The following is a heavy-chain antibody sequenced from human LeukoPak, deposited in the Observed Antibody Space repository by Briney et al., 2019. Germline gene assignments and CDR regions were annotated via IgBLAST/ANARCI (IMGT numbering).Heavy chain of an antibody. CDR2: IKSKTDGGTT. V-gene: IGHV3-15*07. Sequence: GGSLRLSCAASAFTFTNAWMNWVRQAPGKGLEWVGRIKSKTDGGTTDYAAPVKGRFTISRDDSKNTLYLQMNSLKTEDTAVYYCTTGLGINWNDLGSFDYWGRGTLVTVSS. D-gene: IGHD1-1*01. CDR1: AFTFTNAW. J-gene: IGHJ4*02. CDR3: TTGLGINWNDLGSFDY.